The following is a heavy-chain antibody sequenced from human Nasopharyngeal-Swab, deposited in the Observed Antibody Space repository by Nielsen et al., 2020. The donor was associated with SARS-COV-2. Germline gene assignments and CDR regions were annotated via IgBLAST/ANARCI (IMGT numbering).Heavy chain of an antibody. V-gene: IGHV1-8*01. Sequence: ASVKVSCKASGYTFTSYDIKWVRQATGQGIEWMGWMNPNSGNTGYAQKFQGRVTMTRNTSISTAYMELSSLRSEDTAVYYCARGFIVATIFHYYYYMDVWGKGTTVTVSS. CDR1: GYTFTSYD. CDR2: MNPNSGNT. J-gene: IGHJ6*03. D-gene: IGHD5-12*01. CDR3: ARGFIVATIFHYYYYMDV.